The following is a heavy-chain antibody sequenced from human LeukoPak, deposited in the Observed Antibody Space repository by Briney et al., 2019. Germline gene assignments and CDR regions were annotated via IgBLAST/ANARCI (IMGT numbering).Heavy chain of an antibody. CDR1: GFTFSSYA. J-gene: IGHJ5*02. CDR3: AVGSSATWFDP. D-gene: IGHD6-13*01. V-gene: IGHV3-15*01. CDR2: IKKKTDGGTT. Sequence: GGSLRLSCAASGFTFSSYAMSWVRQAPGKGLEWVGRIKKKTDGGTTDYAAPVKGRFTISRDDSKNTLYLQMNSLKTEDTAVYYCAVGSSATWFDPWGQGTLVTVSS.